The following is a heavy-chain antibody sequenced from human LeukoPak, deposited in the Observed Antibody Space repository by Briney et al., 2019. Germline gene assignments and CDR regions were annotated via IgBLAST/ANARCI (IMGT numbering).Heavy chain of an antibody. CDR1: GFTFSSYS. Sequence: PGGSLRLSCAASGFTFSSYSMSWVRQAPGNGLEWVSVIYSGGSTYYADSVKGRFTISRDNSKNTLYLQMNSLRAEDTAAYYCARDGYRADYRSSWYYFDYWGQGTLVTVSS. V-gene: IGHV3-66*01. D-gene: IGHD6-13*01. CDR2: IYSGGST. CDR3: ARDGYRADYRSSWYYFDY. J-gene: IGHJ4*02.